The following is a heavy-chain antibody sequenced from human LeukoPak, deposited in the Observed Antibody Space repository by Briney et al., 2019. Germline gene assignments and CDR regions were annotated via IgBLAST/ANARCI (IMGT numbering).Heavy chain of an antibody. CDR1: GGSFSGYY. D-gene: IGHD5-24*01. CDR3: ARDGYNSFDY. CDR2: INHSGST. Sequence: SETLSLACAVYGGSFSGYYWSWIRQPPGKGLEWIGEINHSGSTNYNPSLKSRVTISVDTSKNQFSLKLSSVTAADTAVYYCARDGYNSFDYWGQGTLVTVSS. V-gene: IGHV4-34*01. J-gene: IGHJ4*02.